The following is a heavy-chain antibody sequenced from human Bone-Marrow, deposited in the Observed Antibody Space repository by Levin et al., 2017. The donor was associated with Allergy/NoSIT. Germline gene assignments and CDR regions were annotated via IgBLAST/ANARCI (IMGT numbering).Heavy chain of an antibody. V-gene: IGHV3-23*01. CDR3: TGERRWLVGPGY. D-gene: IGHD6-19*01. Sequence: PGGSLRLSCEVSGLNFRTYAMSWVRQAPGKGLEWVSGIGDTGVTYYTDSMKGRFTISRDDSKNTVFLQMNHLRVDDTAIYYCTGERRWLVGPGYWGQGTLVTVSS. J-gene: IGHJ4*02. CDR2: IGDTGVT. CDR1: GLNFRTYA.